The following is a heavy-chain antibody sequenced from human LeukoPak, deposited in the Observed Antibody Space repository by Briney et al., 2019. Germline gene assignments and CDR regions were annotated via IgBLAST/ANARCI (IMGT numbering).Heavy chain of an antibody. J-gene: IGHJ4*02. V-gene: IGHV3-48*03. CDR1: GFTFSSYE. CDR3: AKGALVRGVIMAQYFDY. Sequence: GGSLRLSCAASGFTFSSYEMNWVRQAPGKGLEWVSYISSSGSTIYYADSVKGRFTISRDNAKNSLYLHMNSLRPEDTALYYCAKGALVRGVIMAQYFDYWGQGALVTVSS. CDR2: ISSSGSTI. D-gene: IGHD3-10*01.